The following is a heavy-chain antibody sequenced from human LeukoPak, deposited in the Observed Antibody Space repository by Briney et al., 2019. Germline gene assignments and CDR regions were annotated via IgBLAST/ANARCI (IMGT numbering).Heavy chain of an antibody. CDR2: INSDGSST. D-gene: IGHD2-15*01. J-gene: IGHJ3*02. V-gene: IGHV3-74*01. Sequence: GGSLRLSCAASGFTFSSYWMHWVRQAPGKWLVWVSRINSDGSSTSYADSVKGRFTISRDNAKNTLYLQMNSLRAEDTAVYYCARGCSGGSCHHDAFDIWGQGTMVTVSS. CDR1: GFTFSSYW. CDR3: ARGCSGGSCHHDAFDI.